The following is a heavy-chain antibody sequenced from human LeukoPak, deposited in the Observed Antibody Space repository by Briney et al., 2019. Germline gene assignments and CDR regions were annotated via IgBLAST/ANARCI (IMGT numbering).Heavy chain of an antibody. J-gene: IGHJ4*02. CDR3: ARSMSSSPADYYFDY. V-gene: IGHV3-21*01. CDR2: ISSSSSYI. Sequence: GGSLRLSCAASGFTFSSYSMNWVRQAPGKGLEWVSSISSSSSYIYYADSVKGRFIISRDNAKNSLYLQMNSLRAEDTAVYYCARSMSSSPADYYFDYWGQGTLVTVSS. CDR1: GFTFSSYS. D-gene: IGHD2-21*02.